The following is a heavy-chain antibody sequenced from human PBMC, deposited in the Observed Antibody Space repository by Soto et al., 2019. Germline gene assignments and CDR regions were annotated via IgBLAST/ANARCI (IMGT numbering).Heavy chain of an antibody. J-gene: IGHJ4*02. Sequence: GGSLRLSCAASGFTFSSYAMSWVRQAPGKGLEWVSAISGSGGSTYYADSVKGRFTISRDNSKNTLYLQMNSLRAEDTAVYYCGRQVTYYDILTGIDYWGQGTLVTVS. D-gene: IGHD3-9*01. CDR3: GRQVTYYDILTGIDY. V-gene: IGHV3-23*01. CDR2: ISGSGGST. CDR1: GFTFSSYA.